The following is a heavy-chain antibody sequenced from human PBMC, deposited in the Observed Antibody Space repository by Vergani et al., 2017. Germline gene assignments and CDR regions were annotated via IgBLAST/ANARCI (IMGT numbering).Heavy chain of an antibody. CDR3: ARETRGSGWYYAFDI. J-gene: IGHJ3*02. D-gene: IGHD6-19*01. Sequence: QVQLVQSGAEVKKPGASVKVSCKASGYTFTGYYMHWVRQAPGQGLEWMGWINPNSGGTNYAQKFQGRVTMTRDTSISTAYMELSRLRSDDTAVYYCARETRGSGWYYAFDIWGQGTMVTVSS. CDR1: GYTFTGYY. V-gene: IGHV1-2*02. CDR2: INPNSGGT.